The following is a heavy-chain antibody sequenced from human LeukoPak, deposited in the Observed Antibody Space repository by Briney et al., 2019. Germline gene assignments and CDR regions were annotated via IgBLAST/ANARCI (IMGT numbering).Heavy chain of an antibody. V-gene: IGHV1-18*01. CDR3: ARDPPRIVVVVAATNYYGMDV. D-gene: IGHD2-15*01. CDR1: GYSFTSYG. J-gene: IGHJ6*02. Sequence: ASVKVSCKATGYSFTSYGISWVRQAPGQGLEWMGWISTYNGNTNYAQKLQGRVTMTTDTSTSTAYMELRSLRSDDTAVYYCARDPPRIVVVVAATNYYGMDVWGQGTTVTVSS. CDR2: ISTYNGNT.